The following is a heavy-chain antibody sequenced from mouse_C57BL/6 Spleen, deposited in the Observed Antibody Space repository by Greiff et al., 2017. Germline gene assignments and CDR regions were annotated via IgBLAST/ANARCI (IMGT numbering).Heavy chain of an antibody. Sequence: EVKLMESGGDLVKPGGSLKLSCAASGFTFSSYGMSWVRQTPDKRLEWVATISSGGSYTYYPDSVKGRFTISRDNAKNTLYLQMSSLKSEDTAMYYCARHSNDVGYWYFDVWGTGTTGTGSS. V-gene: IGHV5-6*01. J-gene: IGHJ1*03. CDR1: GFTFSSYG. CDR2: ISSGGSYT. D-gene: IGHD2-12*01. CDR3: ARHSNDVGYWYFDV.